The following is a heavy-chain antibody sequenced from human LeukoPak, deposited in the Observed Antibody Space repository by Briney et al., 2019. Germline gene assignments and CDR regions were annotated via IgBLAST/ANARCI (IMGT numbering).Heavy chain of an antibody. CDR2: ISCHNGDT. J-gene: IGHJ4*02. Sequence: ASVKVSCKASGYTFTSNGITWVRQAPGQGLEWVGWISCHNGDTRYAQNFQGRVTVTKDTSTSTVYMEVRSLRSDDTAVYYCARALRYSSSSPIDYWGQGTLVTVSS. CDR1: GYTFTSNG. CDR3: ARALRYSSSSPIDY. D-gene: IGHD6-6*01. V-gene: IGHV1-18*01.